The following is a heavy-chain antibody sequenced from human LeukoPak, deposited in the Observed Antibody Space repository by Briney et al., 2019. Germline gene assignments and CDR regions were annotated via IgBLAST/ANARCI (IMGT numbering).Heavy chain of an antibody. V-gene: IGHV1-69*05. CDR3: ARFDSSGYYDSEYFQH. CDR2: IIPIFGTA. CDR1: GGTFSSYT. J-gene: IGHJ1*01. Sequence: SVKVSCKASGGTFSSYTISWVRQAPGQGLEWMGRIIPIFGTANYAQKFQGRVTITTDESTSTAYMELSSLRSEDTAVYYCARFDSSGYYDSEYFQHWGQGTLVTVSS. D-gene: IGHD3-22*01.